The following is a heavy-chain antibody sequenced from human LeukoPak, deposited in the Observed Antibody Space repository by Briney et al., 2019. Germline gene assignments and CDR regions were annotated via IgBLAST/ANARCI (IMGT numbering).Heavy chain of an antibody. CDR3: ARAAGEMATIRY. CDR2: ISSSSGTR. CDR1: GFTFSSYS. J-gene: IGHJ4*02. Sequence: GGSLRLSCAASGFTFSSYSMNWVRQAPGKGLEWVSYISSSSGTRYYVDSVEGRFTISRDNAKNSLYLQMNSLRAEDTAVYYCARAAGEMATIRYWGQGTLVTVSS. D-gene: IGHD5-24*01. V-gene: IGHV3-48*01.